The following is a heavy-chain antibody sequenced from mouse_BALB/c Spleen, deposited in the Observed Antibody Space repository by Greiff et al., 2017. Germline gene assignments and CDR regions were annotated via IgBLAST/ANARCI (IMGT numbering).Heavy chain of an antibody. CDR1: GYTFTDYY. J-gene: IGHJ4*01. V-gene: IGHV1-84*02. Sequence: VVESGPELVKPGASVKISCKASGYTFTDYYINWVKQKPGQGLEWIGWIYPGSGNTKYNEKFKGKATLTVDTSSSTAYMQLSSLTSEDTAVYFCARFKGYAMDYWGQGTSVTVSS. CDR2: IYPGSGNT. CDR3: ARFKGYAMDY. D-gene: IGHD1-3*01.